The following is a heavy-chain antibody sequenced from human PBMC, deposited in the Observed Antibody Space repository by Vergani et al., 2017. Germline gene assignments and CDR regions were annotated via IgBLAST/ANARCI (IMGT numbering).Heavy chain of an antibody. V-gene: IGHV3-66*01. J-gene: IGHJ4*02. Sequence: EVQLVESGGGLVQPGGSLRLSCAASGFTASSNYMSWVRRAPGKGREWVSVIYSGGSTYYADSVKGRFTISRDNSKNTLYLQMNSLRAEDTAVYYCARDSPEIDSSSFLVWGQGTLVTVSS. CDR1: GFTASSNY. CDR3: ARDSPEIDSSSFLV. CDR2: IYSGGST. D-gene: IGHD6-6*01.